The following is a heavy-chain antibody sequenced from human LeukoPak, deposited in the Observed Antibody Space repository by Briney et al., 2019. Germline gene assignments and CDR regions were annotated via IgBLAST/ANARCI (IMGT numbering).Heavy chain of an antibody. CDR1: GYTFTGYY. CDR2: INPNSGGT. D-gene: IGHD6-19*01. V-gene: IGHV1-2*06. Sequence: ASVKVSCKASGYTFTGYYMHWVRQAPGQGLEWMARINPNSGGTNYAQKFQGRVTMTRDTSISTAYMELSRLRSDDTAVYYCARALGAVAAGDYWGQGTPVTVSS. CDR3: ARALGAVAAGDY. J-gene: IGHJ4*02.